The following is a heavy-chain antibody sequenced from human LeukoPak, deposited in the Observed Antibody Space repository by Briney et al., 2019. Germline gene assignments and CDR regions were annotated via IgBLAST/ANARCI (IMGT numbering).Heavy chain of an antibody. CDR3: ARCDFGSGSYSPRFDY. V-gene: IGHV4-39*01. D-gene: IGHD3-10*01. Sequence: SETLSLTCTVSDGSINSSSYYWGWIRQPPGKGLEWIWNIYYRGSTYYNPSLNSRVTISIDWSKNQVSLKLSSVTAADTAVYYCARCDFGSGSYSPRFDYWGQGTLVTVSS. CDR1: DGSINSSSYY. J-gene: IGHJ4*02. CDR2: IYYRGST.